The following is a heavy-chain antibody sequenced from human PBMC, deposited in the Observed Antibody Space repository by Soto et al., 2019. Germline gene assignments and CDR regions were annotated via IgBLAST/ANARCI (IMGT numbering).Heavy chain of an antibody. D-gene: IGHD6-6*01. CDR1: GYTFTSYY. CDR3: AREGGIAARAYYYYGMDV. CDR2: INPSGGST. V-gene: IGHV1-46*01. J-gene: IGHJ6*02. Sequence: QVQLVQSGAEVKKPGASVKVSCKASGYTFTSYYMHWVRQAPGQGLEWMGIINPSGGSTSYAQKFQGRVTMTRDTSTNTVYMELSSLRSEDTAVYYCAREGGIAARAYYYYGMDVWGQGTTVTVSS.